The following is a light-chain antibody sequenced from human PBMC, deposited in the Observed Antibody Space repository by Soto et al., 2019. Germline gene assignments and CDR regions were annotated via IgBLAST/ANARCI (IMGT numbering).Light chain of an antibody. CDR1: QSVSIW. CDR2: KAS. V-gene: IGKV1-5*03. CDR3: QQYSGDEWT. Sequence: DIHMTHSPSTLSASIGDRVTVTCRASQSVSIWVAWYQQRPGRAPKLLIYKASSLEYGVPSRFSGRGSGTEFTLTISSLQPDDFGTYYCQQYSGDEWTFGQGTKVDIK. J-gene: IGKJ1*01.